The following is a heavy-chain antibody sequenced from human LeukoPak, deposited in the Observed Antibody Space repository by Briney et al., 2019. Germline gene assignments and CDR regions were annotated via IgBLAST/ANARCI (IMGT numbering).Heavy chain of an antibody. J-gene: IGHJ6*03. CDR2: INPSGGST. Sequence: ASVKVSCKASGYTFTSYYMHWVRQAPGQGLEWMGIINPSGGSTSYAQKFQGRVTMTRDMSTSTVYMELSSLRSEDTAVYYCARDEPREGRDFYYYYMDVWGKGTTVTVSS. V-gene: IGHV1-46*01. CDR1: GYTFTSYY. CDR3: ARDEPREGRDFYYYYMDV.